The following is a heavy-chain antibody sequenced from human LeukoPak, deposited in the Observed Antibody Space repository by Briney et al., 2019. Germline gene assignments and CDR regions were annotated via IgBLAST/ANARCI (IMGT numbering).Heavy chain of an antibody. CDR2: IKQDGSEK. J-gene: IGHJ4*02. Sequence: GGSLRLSCAASGFTFSNYTLSWVRQAPGKGLEWVASIKQDGSEKYYVDSVKGRFTISRGNAKNSLYLQMNSLRAEDTAVYYCARVPGSSIAARSGFDYWGQGTLVTVSS. D-gene: IGHD6-6*01. CDR1: GFTFSNYT. V-gene: IGHV3-7*01. CDR3: ARVPGSSIAARSGFDY.